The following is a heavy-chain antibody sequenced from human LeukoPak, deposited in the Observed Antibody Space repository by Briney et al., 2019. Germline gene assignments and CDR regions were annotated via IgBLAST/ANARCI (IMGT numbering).Heavy chain of an antibody. CDR2: IIPIFGTA. Sequence: EASVKVSCKASGGTFSSYAISWVRQAPGQGLEWMGGIIPIFGTANYAQKFQGRVTITADESTSTAYMELSSLRSEDTAVYYCARIVVVAAISWFDPWGQGTLVTVPS. V-gene: IGHV1-69*13. J-gene: IGHJ5*02. CDR3: ARIVVVAAISWFDP. D-gene: IGHD2-15*01. CDR1: GGTFSSYA.